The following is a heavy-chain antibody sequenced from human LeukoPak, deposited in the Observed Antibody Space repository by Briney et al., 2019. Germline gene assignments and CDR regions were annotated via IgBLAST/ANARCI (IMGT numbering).Heavy chain of an antibody. V-gene: IGHV3-23*01. J-gene: IGHJ4*02. CDR1: GFAFTSYS. D-gene: IGHD1-20*01. CDR2: ISGRGDTT. CDR3: SKDLYDWTFFDS. Sequence: GGSLRLSCTASGFAFTSYSMNWVRQAPGKGLEWVSGISGRGDTTFYADSVKGRFTISRDNSKNTVYLQMNSLRAGDTAIYYCSKDLYDWTFFDSWGQGTLVAVSS.